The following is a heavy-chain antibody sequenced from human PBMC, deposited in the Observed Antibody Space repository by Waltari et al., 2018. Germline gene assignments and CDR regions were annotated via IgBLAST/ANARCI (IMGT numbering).Heavy chain of an antibody. J-gene: IGHJ5*02. CDR3: AKAGGIYNYPLDP. CDR1: GYPFNNYG. V-gene: IGHV3-30*18. CDR2: ISSDGSSK. Sequence: QVEESGGGVVQPGGSLRLSCVASGYPFNNYGMHWVRQAPGKGLEWLSVISSDGSSKDYADSVKGRFTMSRDNSKNMVCLQMNSLRPEDTAVYYCAKAGGIYNYPLDPWGQGTLVTVSS. D-gene: IGHD1-26*01.